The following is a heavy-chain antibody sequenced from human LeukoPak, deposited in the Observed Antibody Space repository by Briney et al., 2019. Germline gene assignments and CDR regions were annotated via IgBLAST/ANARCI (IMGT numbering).Heavy chain of an antibody. V-gene: IGHV3-15*01. CDR2: IKSKTDGGTT. J-gene: IGHJ4*02. D-gene: IGHD6-19*01. Sequence: GGSLRLSCAASGFTFSNAWMSWVRQAPGKGLEWVGRIKSKTDGGTTDYAAPVKGRFTISRDDSKNTPYLQMNSLKTEDTAVYYCTTAPRGWYRDYWGQGTLVTVSS. CDR1: GFTFSNAW. CDR3: TTAPRGWYRDY.